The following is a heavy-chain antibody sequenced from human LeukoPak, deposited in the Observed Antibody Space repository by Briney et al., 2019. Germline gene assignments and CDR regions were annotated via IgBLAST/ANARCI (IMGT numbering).Heavy chain of an antibody. J-gene: IGHJ4*02. CDR1: GFTFSSYA. D-gene: IGHD3-10*01. CDR3: ATDPTPRITMVREDRFDY. Sequence: GGSLRLSCAASGFTFSSYAMSWVRQAPGKGLEWVSAISGSGGSTYYADSVKGRFTISRDNSKNTLYLQMNSLRAEDTAVYYCATDPTPRITMVREDRFDYWGQGTLVTVSS. CDR2: ISGSGGST. V-gene: IGHV3-23*01.